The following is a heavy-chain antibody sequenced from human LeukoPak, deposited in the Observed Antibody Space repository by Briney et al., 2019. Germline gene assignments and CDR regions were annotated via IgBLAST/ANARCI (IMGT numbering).Heavy chain of an antibody. CDR2: ITVSGHTS. V-gene: IGHV3-23*01. J-gene: IGHJ4*02. CDR3: VKDYSTIAAAANPLFDY. CDR1: GFTFSSNA. Sequence: GGSLRLSCAASGFTFSSNAVSWVGQAPGKGVEWVSGITVSGHTSFYAHSVKPRFTISRDNSKNTLYLQMHSLRLEYTAVYYCVKDYSTIAAAANPLFDYWGQGALVTVSS. D-gene: IGHD6-13*01.